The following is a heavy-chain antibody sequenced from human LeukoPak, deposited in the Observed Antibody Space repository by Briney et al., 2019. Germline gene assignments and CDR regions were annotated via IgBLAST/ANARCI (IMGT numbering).Heavy chain of an antibody. CDR3: ASGSPNGAAAGIPFDY. J-gene: IGHJ4*02. V-gene: IGHV4-31*03. CDR2: IYYSGST. CDR1: GGSISSGGYC. Sequence: SETLSLTCTVSGGSISSGGYCWSWLPQHPGKGLEWIVYIYYSGSTYYNPSLKSRITISVDTSKTQFSLKLSSVTAADTAVYYCASGSPNGAAAGIPFDYWGQGTLVTVSS. D-gene: IGHD6-13*01.